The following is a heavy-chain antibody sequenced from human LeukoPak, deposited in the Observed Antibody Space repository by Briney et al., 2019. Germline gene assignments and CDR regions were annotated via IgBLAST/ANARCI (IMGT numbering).Heavy chain of an antibody. CDR3: ARDRANYDFWTGYRPWIDP. CDR2: IYYSGST. V-gene: IGHV4-30-4*01. Sequence: PSETLSPTCTVSGGSISSGDYYWSWIRQPPGKGLEWIGYIYYSGSTYYNPSLKSRVTISVDTSKNQFSLKLSSVTAADMAVYYCARDRANYDFWTGYRPWIDPWGQGTLVTVSS. CDR1: GGSISSGDYY. J-gene: IGHJ5*02. D-gene: IGHD3-3*01.